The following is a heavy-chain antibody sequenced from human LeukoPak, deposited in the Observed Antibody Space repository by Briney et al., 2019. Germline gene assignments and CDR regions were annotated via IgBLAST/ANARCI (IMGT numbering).Heavy chain of an antibody. Sequence: SETLSLTCTVSGGSIRSYYWSWIRQPPGKGLEWIGYISYSGSTSYNPSLKSRVTILVDTSKSQFSLNLRFVTAADTALYYCAREGTTAYMDVWGKGTTVTVSS. CDR3: AREGTTAYMDV. CDR1: GGSIRSYY. CDR2: ISYSGST. V-gene: IGHV4-59*01. D-gene: IGHD1-7*01. J-gene: IGHJ6*03.